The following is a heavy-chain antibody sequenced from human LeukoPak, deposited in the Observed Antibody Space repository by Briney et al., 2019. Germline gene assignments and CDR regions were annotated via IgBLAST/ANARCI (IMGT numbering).Heavy chain of an antibody. J-gene: IGHJ4*02. CDR3: VRGNSGSEEPDN. Sequence: GGSLRLSCAASGFTFSYYWMPWVRQAPGKGLEWVANIKPDGTEKYYVDSVKGRFTISRDNAKNSLFLQLNSLRAEDTAVYYCVRGNSGSEEPDNWGQGTLVTVSS. D-gene: IGHD5-12*01. CDR2: IKPDGTEK. V-gene: IGHV3-7*01. CDR1: GFTFSYYW.